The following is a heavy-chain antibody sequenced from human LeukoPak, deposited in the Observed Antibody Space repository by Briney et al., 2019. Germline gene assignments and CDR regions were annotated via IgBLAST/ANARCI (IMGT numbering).Heavy chain of an antibody. V-gene: IGHV3-11*01. D-gene: IGHD1-26*01. CDR3: ARVGSIVGAIG. CDR2: ISSSGSTI. J-gene: IGHJ4*02. CDR1: GFTFSYYY. Sequence: GGSLSLSFAASGFTFSYYYMSWIRPAPGKGVEWVSYISSSGSTIYYADSVKGRFTISRDNAKNSLYLQMNSLRAEDTAVYYCARVGSIVGAIGWGQGTLVTVSS.